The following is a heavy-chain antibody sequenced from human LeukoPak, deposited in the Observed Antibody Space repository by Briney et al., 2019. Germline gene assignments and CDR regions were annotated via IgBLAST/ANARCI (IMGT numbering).Heavy chain of an antibody. D-gene: IGHD3-3*01. J-gene: IGHJ3*01. V-gene: IGHV1-69-2*01. CDR1: GYTFSDYY. CDR3: ATGTLRDTSGFWFFNVFNL. CDR2: LDPEVDET. Sequence: ASVKVSCKASGYTFSDYYVHWVRQAPGTGFSWVGRLDPEVDETMYTENLRGRVTITADTTTHTSYMELTGLTSDDTAVYYCATGTLRDTSGFWFFNVFNLWGQGTMVSVSS.